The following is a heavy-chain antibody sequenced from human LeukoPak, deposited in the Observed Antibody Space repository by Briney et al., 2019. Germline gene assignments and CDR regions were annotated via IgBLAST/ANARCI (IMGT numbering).Heavy chain of an antibody. CDR2: INPNSGGT. V-gene: IGHV1-2*02. D-gene: IGHD3-3*01. CDR1: GYTFTGYY. Sequence: GASVKVSCKASGYTFTGYYIHWVRQAPGQGLEWMGWINPNSGGTNYAQKFQGRVTMTRDTSISTAYMELSRLRSDDTAVYYCARDRDFWRAFDIWGQGTMVTVSS. CDR3: ARDRDFWRAFDI. J-gene: IGHJ3*02.